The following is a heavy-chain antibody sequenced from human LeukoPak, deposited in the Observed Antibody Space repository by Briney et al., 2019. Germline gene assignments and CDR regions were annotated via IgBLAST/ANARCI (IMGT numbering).Heavy chain of an antibody. CDR2: ISDSGGNT. J-gene: IGHJ4*02. CDR1: GFTFNTYA. Sequence: GGSLRLSCAASGFTFNTYAMSWVRQAPWERLQWVSGISDSGGNTYYADSVRGRFTISRDNSKNTLYLQMNSLRAEDTAVYYCAKVVTYYYGSGSYYPDYWGQGTLVTVSS. CDR3: AKVVTYYYGSGSYYPDY. D-gene: IGHD3-10*01. V-gene: IGHV3-23*01.